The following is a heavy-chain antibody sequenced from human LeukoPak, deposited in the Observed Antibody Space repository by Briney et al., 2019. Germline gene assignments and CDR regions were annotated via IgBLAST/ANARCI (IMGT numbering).Heavy chain of an antibody. D-gene: IGHD3-10*01. J-gene: IGHJ6*03. Sequence: SGGSLRLSCAASGFTFSSYEMNWVSQAPGKGLEWVSYISSSGSTIYYADSVKGRFTISRDNAKNSLYLQMNSLRAEDTAVYYCARAGRYVVRGVDGNMDVWGKGTTVTVSS. CDR2: ISSSGSTI. V-gene: IGHV3-48*03. CDR3: ARAGRYVVRGVDGNMDV. CDR1: GFTFSSYE.